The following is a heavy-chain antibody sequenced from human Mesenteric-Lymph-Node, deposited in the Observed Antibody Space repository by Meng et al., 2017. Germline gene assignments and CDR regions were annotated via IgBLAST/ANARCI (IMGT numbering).Heavy chain of an antibody. CDR3: TTSPYGA. J-gene: IGHJ5*02. CDR2: IKSKTDGGTP. D-gene: IGHD4-17*01. V-gene: IGHV3-15*01. Sequence: GGSLRLSCTVSGGSISSSSYYWGWIRQPPGKGLEWVGRIKSKTDGGTPDYAAPVKGRFTISRDDSKNTLYLQMNSLKTEDTAVYYCTTSPYGAWGQGTLVTVSS. CDR1: GGSISSSSYY.